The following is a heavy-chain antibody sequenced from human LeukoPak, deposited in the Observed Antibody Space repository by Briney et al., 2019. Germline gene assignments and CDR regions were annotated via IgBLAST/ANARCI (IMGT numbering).Heavy chain of an antibody. V-gene: IGHV3-21*01. Sequence: GTSLRLSCAASRFTFRNYGMHWVRQAPGKGLEWVSSISSSSSYTYYADSVKGRFTISRDNAKNSLYLQMNSLRAEDTAVYYCASEVVPAAMSGNDYWGQGTLVTVSS. D-gene: IGHD2-2*01. CDR3: ASEVVPAAMSGNDY. CDR1: RFTFRNYG. J-gene: IGHJ4*02. CDR2: ISSSSSYT.